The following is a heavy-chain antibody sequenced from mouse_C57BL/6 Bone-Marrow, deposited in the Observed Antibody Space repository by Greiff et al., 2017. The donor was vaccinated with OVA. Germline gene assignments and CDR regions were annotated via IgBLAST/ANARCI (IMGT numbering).Heavy chain of an antibody. J-gene: IGHJ4*01. V-gene: IGHV2-2*01. Sequence: QVQLKESGPGLVQPSQSLSITCTVSGFSLTSYGVHWVRQSPGKGLEWLGVIWSGGSTDYNAAFISRLSISKDNSKSQVFFKMNSLQADDTARYYWARERGRAMDYWGQGTSVTVSS. CDR1: GFSLTSYG. CDR3: ARERGRAMDY. CDR2: IWSGGST.